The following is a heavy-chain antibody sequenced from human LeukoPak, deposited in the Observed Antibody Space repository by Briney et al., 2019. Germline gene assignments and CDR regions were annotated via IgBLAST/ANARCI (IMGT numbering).Heavy chain of an antibody. J-gene: IGHJ4*02. Sequence: GGSLRLSCAASGFTFSNAWMSWVRQAPGKGLEWAGRIKSKTDGGTTDYAAPVKGRFTISRDDSKNTLYLQMNSLKTEDTAVYYCTTPDCSSTSCYDYWGQGTLVTVSS. CDR2: IKSKTDGGTT. V-gene: IGHV3-15*01. CDR3: TTPDCSSTSCYDY. D-gene: IGHD2-2*01. CDR1: GFTFSNAW.